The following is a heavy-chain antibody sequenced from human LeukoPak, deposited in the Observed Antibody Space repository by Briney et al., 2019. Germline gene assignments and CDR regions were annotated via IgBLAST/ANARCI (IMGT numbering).Heavy chain of an antibody. CDR3: ALLLSHRPLDY. J-gene: IGHJ4*02. Sequence: PSETLSLTCTVSGGSVSSNGYFWNWIRQPPGKGLEWIGYIYNRGSTNYNPSLKSRVTISVDTSNNQFSLRLSSVTAADTAVYFCALLLSHRPLDYWGQGTLVTVSS. CDR2: IYNRGST. CDR1: GGSVSSNGYF. D-gene: IGHD1-26*01. V-gene: IGHV4-61*08.